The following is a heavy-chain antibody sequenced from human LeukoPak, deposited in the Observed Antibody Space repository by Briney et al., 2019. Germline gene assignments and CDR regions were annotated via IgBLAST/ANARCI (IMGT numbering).Heavy chain of an antibody. CDR1: GFTFSSYA. CDR2: ISYDGSNK. D-gene: IGHD2-21*02. V-gene: IGHV3-30-3*01. Sequence: GGSLRLSCAASGFTFSSYAMHWVRQAPGKGLEWVAVISYDGSNKYYADSVKGRFTISRDNSKNTLYLQMNSLRAEDTAVYYCARELKVGVVVTAAPREYFQHWGQGTLVTVSS. J-gene: IGHJ1*01. CDR3: ARELKVGVVVTAAPREYFQH.